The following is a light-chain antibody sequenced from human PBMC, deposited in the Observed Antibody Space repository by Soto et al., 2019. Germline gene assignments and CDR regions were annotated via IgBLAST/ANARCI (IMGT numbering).Light chain of an antibody. CDR3: QQYNSYWT. J-gene: IGKJ1*01. Sequence: DIQITQSPSTLSASVGDRVTITCRASQRISSWLAWYQQKPGKAPKLLIYDASSLESGVPSMFSGSGSGTEFTLTISSLQPDDFSTYYCQQYNSYWTLRRGTKV. CDR2: DAS. CDR1: QRISSW. V-gene: IGKV1-5*01.